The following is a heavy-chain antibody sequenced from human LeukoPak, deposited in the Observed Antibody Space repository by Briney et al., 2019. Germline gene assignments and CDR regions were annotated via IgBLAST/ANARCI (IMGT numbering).Heavy chain of an antibody. D-gene: IGHD2-2*01. CDR1: GFTFTSYA. CDR2: ISGSGANT. V-gene: IGHV3-23*01. J-gene: IGHJ4*02. Sequence: GGSLRLSCAAYGFTFTSYALSWVRQAPGKGLEWVSVISGSGANTHYTEPVKGRFHISRDNSKNTLYLQMNRLRAEDTAVYYCARVVPAGNVYFDYWGQGTLVTVSS. CDR3: ARVVPAGNVYFDY.